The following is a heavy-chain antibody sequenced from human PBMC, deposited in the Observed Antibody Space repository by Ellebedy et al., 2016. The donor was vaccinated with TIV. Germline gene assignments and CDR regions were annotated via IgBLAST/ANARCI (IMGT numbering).Heavy chain of an antibody. Sequence: GGSLRLXCVASEFTFKTYAIHWVRQLQGKGWEWVAVVSFNGSQKYYVDSVKGRFTISRDKSKNTIYLQMKNVRPEDTAVYYCTSGRNSGFDHWGQGTLVTVSS. V-gene: IGHV3-30*04. J-gene: IGHJ4*02. CDR1: EFTFKTYA. D-gene: IGHD4-23*01. CDR3: TSGRNSGFDH. CDR2: VSFNGSQK.